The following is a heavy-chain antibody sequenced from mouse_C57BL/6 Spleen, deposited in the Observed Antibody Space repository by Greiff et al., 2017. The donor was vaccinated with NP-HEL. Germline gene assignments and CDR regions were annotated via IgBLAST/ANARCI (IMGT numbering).Heavy chain of an antibody. D-gene: IGHD1-1*01. Sequence: EVQLQQSGPELVKPGASVKIPCKASGYTFTDYNMDWVKQSHGKSLEWIGDINPNNGGTIYNQKFKGKATLTVDKSSSTAYMELRSLTSEDTAVYYCARGIYGNRYYYAMDYWGQGTSVTVSS. CDR1: GYTFTDYN. J-gene: IGHJ4*01. V-gene: IGHV1-18*01. CDR3: ARGIYGNRYYYAMDY. CDR2: INPNNGGT.